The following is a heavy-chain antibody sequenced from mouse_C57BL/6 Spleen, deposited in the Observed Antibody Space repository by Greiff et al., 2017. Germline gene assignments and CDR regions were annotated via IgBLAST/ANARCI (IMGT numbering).Heavy chain of an antibody. D-gene: IGHD1-2*01. V-gene: IGHV1-55*01. CDR1: GYTFTSYW. Sequence: QVQLQQPGAELVKPGASVKMSCKASGYTFTSYWITWVKQRPGQGLEWIGDIYPGSGSTNYNEKFKSKATLTVDTSSSTAYMQLSSLTSEDSAVYCCARGHSVRRAMDDWGQGTSVTVSS. J-gene: IGHJ4*01. CDR3: ARGHSVRRAMDD. CDR2: IYPGSGST.